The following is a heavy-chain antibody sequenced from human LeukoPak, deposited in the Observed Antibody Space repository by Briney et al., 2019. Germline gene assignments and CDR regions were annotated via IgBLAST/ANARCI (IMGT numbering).Heavy chain of an antibody. CDR3: ARAITFGGVSHQYYFDY. CDR1: GFTFSSYG. D-gene: IGHD3-16*01. J-gene: IGHJ4*02. V-gene: IGHV3-53*01. CDR2: IYSGGST. Sequence: RGSLRLSCAASGFTFSSYGMSWVRQAPGKGLEWVSVIYSGGSTYYADSVKGRFTISRDNSKNTLYLQMNSLRAEDTAVYYCARAITFGGVSHQYYFDYWGQGTLVTVSS.